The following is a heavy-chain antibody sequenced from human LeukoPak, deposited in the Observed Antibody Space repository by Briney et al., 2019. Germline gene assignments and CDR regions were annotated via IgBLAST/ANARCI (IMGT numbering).Heavy chain of an antibody. J-gene: IGHJ4*02. CDR2: INPYNGNR. D-gene: IGHD2-15*01. CDR1: GYTFTSYG. CDR3: ARMDGYCSGGSCYEASFVDY. V-gene: IGHV1-18*01. Sequence: ASVKVSCKASGYTFTSYGISWVRQAPGQGLEWMGWINPYNGNRYYAKKFQGRFNMTTDTSTSTAYLELQTLTSDDTAIYYCARMDGYCSGGSCYEASFVDYWGQGTPVTVSS.